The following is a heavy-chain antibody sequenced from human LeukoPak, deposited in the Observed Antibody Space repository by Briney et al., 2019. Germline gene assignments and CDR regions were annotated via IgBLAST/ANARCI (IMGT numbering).Heavy chain of an antibody. J-gene: IGHJ4*02. Sequence: PSEALSLTCTVSGYSISSGCYWGWIRQPPGKGLEWIGSIYHSGSTYYNPSLKSRVTISVDTSKNQFSLKLSSVTAADTAVYYCAREWVVQGLNFWGQGTLVTVSS. V-gene: IGHV4-38-2*02. CDR3: AREWVVQGLNF. D-gene: IGHD6-19*01. CDR2: IYHSGST. CDR1: GYSISSGCY.